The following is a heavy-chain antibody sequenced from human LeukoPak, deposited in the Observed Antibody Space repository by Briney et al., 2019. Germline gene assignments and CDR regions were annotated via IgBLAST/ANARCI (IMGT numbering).Heavy chain of an antibody. D-gene: IGHD6-19*01. CDR3: ARHAMEPWLVYFDY. J-gene: IGHJ4*02. V-gene: IGHV4-39*01. CDR2: MYDSGNN. Sequence: SETLSLTCTVSGCSISNSNCYWRWIRQPPGGGLEGVGTMYDSGNNYYYPSLKSRVTISVDNSKNEFALKLNSVTAADTAMYYCARHAMEPWLVYFDYWGQGTLVTVSS. CDR1: GCSISNSNCY.